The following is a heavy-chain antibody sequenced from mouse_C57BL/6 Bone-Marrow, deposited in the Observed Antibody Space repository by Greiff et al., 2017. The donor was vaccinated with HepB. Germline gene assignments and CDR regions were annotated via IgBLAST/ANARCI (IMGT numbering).Heavy chain of an antibody. V-gene: IGHV5-17*01. CDR1: GFTFSDYG. Sequence: EVQLVESGGGLVKPGGSLKLSCAASGFTFSDYGMHWVRQAPEKGLEWVAYISSGSSTIYYADTVKGRFTISSDNANNTLFLQITSLRSEDTAMYYCATNWRGYYAMDYWGQGTSVTVSS. D-gene: IGHD4-1*02. CDR3: ATNWRGYYAMDY. J-gene: IGHJ4*01. CDR2: ISSGSSTI.